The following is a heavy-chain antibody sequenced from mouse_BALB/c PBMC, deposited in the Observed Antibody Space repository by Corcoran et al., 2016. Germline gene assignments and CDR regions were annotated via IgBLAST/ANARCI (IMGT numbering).Heavy chain of an antibody. CDR3: ARDYGSSYSYWYFDV. D-gene: IGHD1-1*01. J-gene: IGHJ1*01. CDR1: GYTFTSYV. Sequence: EVQLQQSGPELVKPGAAVKMSCTASGYTFTSYVMHWVKQKPGQGIEWIGYINPYNDGTKYNEKFKGKATLTSDKSSSTAYMELSSLTSEDSAVYYCARDYGSSYSYWYFDVWGAGTTVTVSS. CDR2: INPYNDGT. V-gene: IGHV1S136*01.